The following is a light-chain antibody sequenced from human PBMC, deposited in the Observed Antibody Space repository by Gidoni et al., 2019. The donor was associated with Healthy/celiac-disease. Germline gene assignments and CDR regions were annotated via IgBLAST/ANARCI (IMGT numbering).Light chain of an antibody. V-gene: IGKV3-11*01. Sequence: EIVLTQSPATLSLSPGERATLSCRASQSVSSYLAWYQQKPGQAPRRLNYDASNRATVIPARFSGSGSGTDFTLTISSLEPEGFAVYYCQQRSNWPPWTFGQGTKVEIK. J-gene: IGKJ1*01. CDR2: DAS. CDR1: QSVSSY. CDR3: QQRSNWPPWT.